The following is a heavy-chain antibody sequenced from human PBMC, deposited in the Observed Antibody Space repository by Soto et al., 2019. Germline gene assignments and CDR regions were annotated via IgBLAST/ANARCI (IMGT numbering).Heavy chain of an antibody. V-gene: IGHV3-23*01. D-gene: IGHD3-9*01. CDR2: ISGSGART. CDR3: AKALTYYDILTGYSDPYYGMDV. CDR1: GFTFSTYA. Sequence: EVQLLESGGGLVQPGESLRLSCTASGFTFSTYAMNWVRQAPGKGLEWVSGISGSGARTYFADSVKGRFTISRDNSKNTLYPEINSLRAEDTAVYYCAKALTYYDILTGYSDPYYGMDVWGQGTTVTVSS. J-gene: IGHJ6*02.